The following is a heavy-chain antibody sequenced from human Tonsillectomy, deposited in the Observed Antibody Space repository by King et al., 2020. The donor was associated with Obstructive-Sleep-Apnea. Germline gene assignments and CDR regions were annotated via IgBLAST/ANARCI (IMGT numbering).Heavy chain of an antibody. J-gene: IGHJ4*02. Sequence: VQLVESGGGVVQPGRSLRLSCAASGFTFSSYAMHWVRQAPGKGLEWVAVISYDGSNKYYADSVKGRFTISRDNSKNTLYLQMNSLRAEDTAVYYCAALGSRDGYNFDYWGQGTLVTVSS. CDR1: GFTFSSYA. V-gene: IGHV3-30*04. D-gene: IGHD5-24*01. CDR3: AALGSRDGYNFDY. CDR2: ISYDGSNK.